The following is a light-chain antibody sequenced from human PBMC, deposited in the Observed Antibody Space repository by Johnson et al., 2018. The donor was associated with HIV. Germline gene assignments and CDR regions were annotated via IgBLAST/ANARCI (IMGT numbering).Light chain of an antibody. CDR1: TSNIGTNS. Sequence: QSVLTQPPSVSPAPGQNVTISCSGATSNIGTNSVSWYQKFPGTAPKLLIYEDTKRPSGIPARFSGSKSGTSATLGITGLQTGDAADYYCGTWDTSQRPHFVFGTATEVSVL. V-gene: IGLV1-51*02. CDR2: EDT. J-gene: IGLJ1*01. CDR3: GTWDTSQRPHFV.